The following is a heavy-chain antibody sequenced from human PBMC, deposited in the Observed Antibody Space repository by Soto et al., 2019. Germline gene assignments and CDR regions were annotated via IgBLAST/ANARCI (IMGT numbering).Heavy chain of an antibody. CDR3: ARGGDAFDI. CDR1: GFPFSSFG. V-gene: IGHV3-33*01. CDR2: IWYDASNK. Sequence: QVQLVESGGGVVQRGGSLRLSCAASGFPFSSFGMHWVRQTPVKGLEWVAVIWYDASNKYYADSAKGRFTISRDNSKNPLYLQMNSLRVEDTAVYYCARGGDAFDIWGQGTMVTVSS. D-gene: IGHD3-16*01. J-gene: IGHJ3*02.